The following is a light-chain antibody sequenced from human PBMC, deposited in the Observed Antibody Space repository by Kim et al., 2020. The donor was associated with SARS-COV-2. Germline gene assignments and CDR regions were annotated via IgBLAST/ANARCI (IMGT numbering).Light chain of an antibody. V-gene: IGLV1-47*01. CDR3: ATWNDHLSIWV. Sequence: ELTQPPSVSGTPGRSVSISCSGSGSDIGPNYVYWYQQVPGAAPQLLIYANDQRPSGVPDRFSGSKSDTSASLAISGLRSDDEADYYCATWNDHLSIWVFGGGTQLTVL. J-gene: IGLJ3*02. CDR2: AND. CDR1: GSDIGPNY.